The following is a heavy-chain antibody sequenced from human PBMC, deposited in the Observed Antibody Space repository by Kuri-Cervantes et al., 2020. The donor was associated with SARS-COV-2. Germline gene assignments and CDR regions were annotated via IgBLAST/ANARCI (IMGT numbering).Heavy chain of an antibody. CDR2: IKQDGSEK. CDR1: GFTFSSYW. Sequence: GGSLRLSCAASGFTFSSYWMSWVRQAPGKGLEWVANIKQDGSEKYYVDSVKGRFTISRDNAKNSLYLQMNSLKTEDTAVYYCATGSTSGWYRRDFDFWGPGTLVTDSS. J-gene: IGHJ4*02. V-gene: IGHV3-7*03. CDR3: ATGSTSGWYRRDFDF. D-gene: IGHD6-19*01.